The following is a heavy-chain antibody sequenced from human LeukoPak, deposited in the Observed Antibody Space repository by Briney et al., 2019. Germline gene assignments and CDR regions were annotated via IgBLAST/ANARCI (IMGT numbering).Heavy chain of an antibody. J-gene: IGHJ4*02. CDR3: ARDGQSMMVEFDY. CDR2: IHPRRGDT. Sequence: ASVKVSCKTSGYSFTAFYIHWVRQAPGQGLEWMGWIHPRRGDTNYAQKFQGRVTMTRDTSISTAYLDLSSLRSDDTAVYYCARDGQSMMVEFDYWGQGTLVTVSS. D-gene: IGHD2-15*01. CDR1: GYSFTAFY. V-gene: IGHV1-2*02.